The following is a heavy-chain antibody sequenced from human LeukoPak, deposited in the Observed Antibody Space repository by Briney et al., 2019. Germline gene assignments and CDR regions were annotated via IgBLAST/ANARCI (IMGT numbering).Heavy chain of an antibody. J-gene: IGHJ4*02. Sequence: GRSLRLSCAASGFTFSSYGMHWVRQAPGKGLEWVAVIWYDGSNKYYADSVKGRFTISRDNSKNTLYLQMNSLRAEDTAVYYCAKDMYSSSPGSFVYFDYWGQGTLVTVSS. D-gene: IGHD6-6*01. CDR2: IWYDGSNK. CDR1: GFTFSSYG. V-gene: IGHV3-33*06. CDR3: AKDMYSSSPGSFVYFDY.